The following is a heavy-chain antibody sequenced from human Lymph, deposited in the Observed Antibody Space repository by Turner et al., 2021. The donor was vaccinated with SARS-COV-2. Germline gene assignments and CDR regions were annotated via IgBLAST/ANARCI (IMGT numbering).Heavy chain of an antibody. Sequence: QVQLVESGGGLVKPGGSLRLSCAASGFTFSDYYMSWNRQAPGKGLEWVSYISSSSTYTNYADSVKGRFTISRDNAKNSMYVQMNSLRAEDTAVYYCARGLLPYYYYGMDVWGQGTTVTVSS. CDR2: ISSSSTYT. J-gene: IGHJ6*02. CDR3: ARGLLPYYYYGMDV. V-gene: IGHV3-11*06. D-gene: IGHD3-22*01. CDR1: GFTFSDYY.